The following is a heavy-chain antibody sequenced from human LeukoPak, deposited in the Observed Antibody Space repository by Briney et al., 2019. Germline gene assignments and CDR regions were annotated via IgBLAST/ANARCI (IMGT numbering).Heavy chain of an antibody. J-gene: IGHJ5*02. CDR3: ARRSSSWKNWFDP. CDR1: GGSIDSNS. D-gene: IGHD6-13*01. CDR2: IYYSGTT. Sequence: SETLSLTCTVSGGSIDSNSWTWIRQPPGKGLEWIGYIYYSGTTNYNPSLKSRVTMSVDMSKNQFSLKLSSVTAADTDVYYCARRSSSWKNWFDPWGQGTLVTVSS. V-gene: IGHV4-59*01.